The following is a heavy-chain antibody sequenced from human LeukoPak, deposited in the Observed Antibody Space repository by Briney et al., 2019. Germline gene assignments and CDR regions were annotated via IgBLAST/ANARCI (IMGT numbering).Heavy chain of an antibody. CDR3: AKGLGYYYYGMDV. J-gene: IGHJ6*02. CDR2: ISYDGSNK. V-gene: IGHV3-30*01. CDR1: GFTFSSYA. D-gene: IGHD5-12*01. Sequence: GGSLRLSCAASGFTFSSYAMHWVRQAAGKGLEWVAVISYDGSNKYYADSVKGRFTISRDNSKNTLYLQMNSLRAEDTAVYYCAKGLGYYYYGMDVWGQGATVTVSS.